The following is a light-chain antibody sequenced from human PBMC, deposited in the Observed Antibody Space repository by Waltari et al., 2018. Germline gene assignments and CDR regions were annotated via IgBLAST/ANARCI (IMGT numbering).Light chain of an antibody. J-gene: IGKJ2*01. CDR2: TLS. V-gene: IGKV2-40*01. CDR3: MQRLEFPYT. CDR1: QSLLNSEEGFTY. Sequence: DIVMTQTPLSLPVTPGEPASISCASSQSLLNSEEGFTYLDWFLQKPGQSPRLLIYTLSYRASGVPDRFIGTGSGSNFSLKISRVEAEDVGIYYCMQRLEFPYTFGQGTRL.